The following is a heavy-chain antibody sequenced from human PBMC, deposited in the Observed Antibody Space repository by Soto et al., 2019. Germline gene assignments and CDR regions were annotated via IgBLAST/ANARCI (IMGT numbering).Heavy chain of an antibody. Sequence: QVQLQESGPGLVKPSGTLSLTCAVSGGSISSSNWWSWVRQPPGKGLEWIGELYHSGSTNYNPSLKLRATISVDKSMNHCSLKLSSVTDADTAVYYCASEGGSGDYWGQGTLVTVSS. D-gene: IGHD1-26*01. CDR3: ASEGGSGDY. CDR1: GGSISSSNW. J-gene: IGHJ4*02. CDR2: LYHSGST. V-gene: IGHV4-4*02.